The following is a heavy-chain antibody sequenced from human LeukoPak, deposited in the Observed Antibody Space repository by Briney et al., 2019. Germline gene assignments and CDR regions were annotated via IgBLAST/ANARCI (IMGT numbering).Heavy chain of an antibody. CDR3: AKDDGWVQYAN. D-gene: IGHD5-24*01. J-gene: IGHJ4*02. Sequence: GGSLRLSCAASGFTFSSYSMNWVRQAPGKGLEWVSSISGSSSYIYYADSVKGRFTISRDNAKNSLHLQMNSLRAEDTAVYYCAKDDGWVQYANWGQGTLVTVSS. V-gene: IGHV3-21*04. CDR2: ISGSSSYI. CDR1: GFTFSSYS.